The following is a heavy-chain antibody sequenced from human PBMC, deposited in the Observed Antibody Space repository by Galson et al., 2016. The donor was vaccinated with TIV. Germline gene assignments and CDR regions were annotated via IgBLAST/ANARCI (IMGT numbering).Heavy chain of an antibody. D-gene: IGHD4-23*01. CDR3: ARAPDYGGNFGGTGETHSYYFHY. V-gene: IGHV3-33*01. J-gene: IGHJ4*02. CDR1: GFTFSSFG. Sequence: SLRLSCAASGFTFSSFGMHWVRQAPGKGLEWVALIWYDGTNTYYADSGKGRFTISRDNSKNTLYVQMNSLRAEDTAVYYCARAPDYGGNFGGTGETHSYYFHYWGQGTLVTVSS. CDR2: IWYDGTNT.